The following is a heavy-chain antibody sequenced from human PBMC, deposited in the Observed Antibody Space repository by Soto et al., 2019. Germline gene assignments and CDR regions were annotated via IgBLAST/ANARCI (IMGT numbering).Heavy chain of an antibody. V-gene: IGHV4-59*08. CDR2: IYYSGST. J-gene: IGHJ4*02. Sequence: QVQLQESGPGLVKPSETLSLTCTVSGGSISSYYWSWIRQPPGKGLEWIGYIYYSGSTNYNPSLKSRVTISVDPSKNQFSLKLSSVTAADTAVFSCASHHDSWGQGTLVTVSS. CDR3: ASHHDS. CDR1: GGSISSYY.